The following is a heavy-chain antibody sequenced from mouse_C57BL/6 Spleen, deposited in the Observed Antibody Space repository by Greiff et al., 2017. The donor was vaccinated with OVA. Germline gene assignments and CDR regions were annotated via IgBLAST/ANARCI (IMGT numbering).Heavy chain of an antibody. CDR3: ARGVDYDGDYFDY. CDR2: INPNNGGT. Sequence: EVQLQQSGPELVKPGASVKMSCKASGYTFTDYNMHWVKQSHGKSLEWIGYINPNNGGTSYNQKFKGKATLTVNKSSSTAYRELRSLTSEDSAVYYCARGVDYDGDYFDYWGQGTTLTVSS. CDR1: GYTFTDYN. V-gene: IGHV1-22*01. D-gene: IGHD2-4*01. J-gene: IGHJ2*01.